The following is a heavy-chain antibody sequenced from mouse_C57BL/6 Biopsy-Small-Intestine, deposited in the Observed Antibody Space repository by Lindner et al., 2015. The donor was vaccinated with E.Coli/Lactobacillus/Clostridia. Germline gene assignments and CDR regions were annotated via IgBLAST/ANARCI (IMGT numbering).Heavy chain of an antibody. J-gene: IGHJ2*01. V-gene: IGHV1-81*01. CDR1: GYTFTSYG. D-gene: IGHD4-1*01. CDR3: ARGRSGSPFDF. Sequence: VQLQESGAELARPGASVKLSCKASGYTFTSYGISWVKQRTGQGLEWIGEIYPRSDNSYYNEKFKGKATLTADKSSSTAYMELHSLTSEDSAVYFCARGRSGSPFDFWGQGTTLTVSS. CDR2: IYPRSDNS.